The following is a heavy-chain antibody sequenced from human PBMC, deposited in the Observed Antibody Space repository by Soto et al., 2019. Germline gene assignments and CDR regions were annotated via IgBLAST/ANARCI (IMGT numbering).Heavy chain of an antibody. CDR1: GYTFADYS. D-gene: IGHD6-6*01. CDR3: AREAQFTARQVYYYYGMDV. J-gene: IGHJ6*02. CDR2: ISAYNGNT. Sequence: QVQLVQSGAEVRKPGASVKISCKASGYTFADYSIHWVRQAPGQGLEWMGWISAYNGNTNYAQKLQGRVTMTTDTSTSTAYMELRSLRSDDTAVYYCAREAQFTARQVYYYYGMDVWGQGTTVTVSS. V-gene: IGHV1-18*04.